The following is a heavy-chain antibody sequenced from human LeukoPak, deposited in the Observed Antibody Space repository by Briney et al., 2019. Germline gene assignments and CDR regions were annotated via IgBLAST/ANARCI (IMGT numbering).Heavy chain of an antibody. CDR1: GFTFSSYS. CDR3: ARDSAVTSAFDI. D-gene: IGHD4-17*01. J-gene: IGHJ3*02. CDR2: ISSSSSYI. Sequence: GGSLRLSCAASGFTFSSYSMNWVRQAPGKGLEWVSSISSSSSYIYYEDSVKGRFTISRDNAENSLYLQMNSLRAEDTAVYYCARDSAVTSAFDIWGQGTMVTVSS. V-gene: IGHV3-21*01.